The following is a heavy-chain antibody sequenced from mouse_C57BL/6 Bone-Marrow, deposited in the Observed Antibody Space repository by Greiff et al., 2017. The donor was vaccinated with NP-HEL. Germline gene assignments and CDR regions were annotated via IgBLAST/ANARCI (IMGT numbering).Heavy chain of an antibody. Sequence: EVQLQQSGAELVRPGASVKLSCTASGFNIKDDYMHWVKQRPEQGLEWIGWIDPENGDTEYASKFQGKATITADSSSNTAYLQLSSLTSEDTAVYYCTTPLYGNYSYWGQGTLVTVSA. CDR1: GFNIKDDY. V-gene: IGHV14-4*01. J-gene: IGHJ3*01. CDR3: TTPLYGNYSY. CDR2: IDPENGDT. D-gene: IGHD2-10*02.